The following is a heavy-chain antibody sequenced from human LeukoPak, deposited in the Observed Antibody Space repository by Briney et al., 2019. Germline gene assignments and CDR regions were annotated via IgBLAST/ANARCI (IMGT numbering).Heavy chain of an antibody. V-gene: IGHV3-48*02. D-gene: IGHD6-13*01. J-gene: IGHJ6*02. Sequence: GGSLRLSCAASGFTFSSYSMNWVRQAPGKGLEWVSYISSSSRTIYYADSVKGRFAISRDNAKNSLYLQMNSLRDEDTAVYFCARDPSSAYYYYGLDVWGQGTTVTVSS. CDR2: ISSSSRTI. CDR3: ARDPSSAYYYYGLDV. CDR1: GFTFSSYS.